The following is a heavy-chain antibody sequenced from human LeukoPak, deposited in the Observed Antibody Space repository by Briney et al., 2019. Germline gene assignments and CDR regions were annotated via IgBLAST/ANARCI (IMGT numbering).Heavy chain of an antibody. D-gene: IGHD2-8*01. CDR1: GFTLSSYA. J-gene: IGHJ4*02. Sequence: PGGSLRLSCAGSGFTLSSYAMSRVRQAPGQGLEWVSVISDSGDYTSYADSVRGRFTISRDNSRNTLYLQMISLRPEDTAVYYCAKDTSIGKYCTNGVCSPFDYWGQGTLVTVSS. V-gene: IGHV3-23*01. CDR2: ISDSGDYT. CDR3: AKDTSIGKYCTNGVCSPFDY.